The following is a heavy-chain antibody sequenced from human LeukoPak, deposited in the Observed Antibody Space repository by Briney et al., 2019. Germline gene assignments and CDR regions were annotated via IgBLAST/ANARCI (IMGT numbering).Heavy chain of an antibody. CDR1: GYTFTSYD. CDR2: MNPNSGNT. D-gene: IGHD6-6*01. J-gene: IGHJ6*03. CDR3: ATAAARRHYYYYMDV. V-gene: IGHV1-8*01. Sequence: ASVKVSCKASGYTFTSYDINWVRQATGQGLEWMGWMNPNSGNTGYAQKFQGRVTMTRNTSISTAYMELSSLRSEDTAVYYCATAAARRHYYYYMDVWGKGTTVTVSS.